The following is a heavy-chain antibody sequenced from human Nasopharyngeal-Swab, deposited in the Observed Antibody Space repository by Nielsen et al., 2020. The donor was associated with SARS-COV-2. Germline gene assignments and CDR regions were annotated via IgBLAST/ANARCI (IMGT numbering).Heavy chain of an antibody. CDR2: IIPIFGTA. V-gene: IGHV1-69*06. J-gene: IGHJ6*03. Sequence: SVKVSCKASGGTFSSYSISWVRQAPGQGLEWMGGIIPIFGTANYAQKFQGRVTITADKSTSTAYMELSSLRSEDTAVYYCARASPPYYYYYYMDVWGKGTTVTVSS. CDR3: ARASPPYYYYYYMDV. CDR1: GGTFSSYS.